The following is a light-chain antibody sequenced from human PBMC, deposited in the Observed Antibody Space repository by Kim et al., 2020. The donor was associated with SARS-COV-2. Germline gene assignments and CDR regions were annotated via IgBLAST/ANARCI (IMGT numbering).Light chain of an antibody. CDR1: QSVLFSSNNKNY. CDR3: QQYYGIPPYS. J-gene: IGKJ2*03. CDR2: WAS. V-gene: IGKV4-1*01. Sequence: TINCKSSQSVLFSSNNKNYLAWYQQKPGQPPKLLIYWASTRESGVPDRFSGSGSGTDFTLTISSLQAEDVAVYYCQQYYGIPPYSFGQGTKLEI.